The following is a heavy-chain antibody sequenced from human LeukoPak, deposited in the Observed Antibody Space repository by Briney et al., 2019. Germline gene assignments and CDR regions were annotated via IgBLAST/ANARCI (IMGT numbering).Heavy chain of an antibody. D-gene: IGHD3-22*01. V-gene: IGHV1-18*01. Sequence: ASVKVSCKAYGYTFINYGISWVRQAPGQGLEWMGWITTYNGNTDDAQKLQGRVTMTTDTSTSPAYMELRSLRSDDTAVYYCARWGGGYYYDSSGFDFWGQGTLVTVSS. CDR3: ARWGGGYYYDSSGFDF. J-gene: IGHJ4*02. CDR2: ITTYNGNT. CDR1: GYTFINYG.